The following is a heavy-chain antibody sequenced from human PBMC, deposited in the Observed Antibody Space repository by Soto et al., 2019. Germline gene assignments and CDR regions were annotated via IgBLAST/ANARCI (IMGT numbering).Heavy chain of an antibody. V-gene: IGHV3-74*02. Sequence: EVQLVESGGGLVQPGGSLRLSCAASGFTFSNYWMYWVRQAPGKGLEWVSRSNSDGSVSSYADSVKGRLTISRDNVKNALYLLMDSLRAEDTAVYYCARGDCVGGTCYSLAGSFYYDMDVWGKGTTVTVFS. D-gene: IGHD2-15*01. J-gene: IGHJ6*03. CDR3: ARGDCVGGTCYSLAGSFYYDMDV. CDR2: SNSDGSVS. CDR1: GFTFSNYW.